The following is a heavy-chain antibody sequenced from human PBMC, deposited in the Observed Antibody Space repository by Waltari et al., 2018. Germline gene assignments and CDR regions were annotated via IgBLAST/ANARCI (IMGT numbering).Heavy chain of an antibody. CDR2: ITSDGRDA. CDR1: GLLLGALW. V-gene: IGHV3-74*01. CDR3: VRVFYGSGSSLEY. J-gene: IGHJ4*02. Sequence: VQLVESGGGLVQPGGSLRLTCSSYGLLLGALWMHLVRQAPGKGLVWVARITSDGRDATYADSVKGRFTISRDNAKNTVYLQIDILRAEDTAVYYCVRVFYGSGSSLEYWGQGALVSVSS. D-gene: IGHD3-10*01.